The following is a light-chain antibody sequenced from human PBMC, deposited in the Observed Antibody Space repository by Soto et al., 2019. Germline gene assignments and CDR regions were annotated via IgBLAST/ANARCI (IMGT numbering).Light chain of an antibody. V-gene: IGKV3-20*01. J-gene: IGKJ1*01. CDR2: GAS. CDR1: QSVASRN. Sequence: EIVLTQSPGTLSLSPGERATLSCRASQSVASRNLAWYQQKSGQAPRLLIYGASSRAIHTPDRFSGSGSGTDFTLTISGMETQDFAVYYCQHFGNSLWTFGQGTKVDIK. CDR3: QHFGNSLWT.